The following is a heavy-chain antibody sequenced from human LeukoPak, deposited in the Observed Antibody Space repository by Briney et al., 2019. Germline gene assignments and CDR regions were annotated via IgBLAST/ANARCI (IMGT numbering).Heavy chain of an antibody. Sequence: GASVKVSCKASGYTFTSYYIRWVRQAPGQGLEWMAILNPSGGSTSYAQKFQGRVTMTRDTSTSIVYMELSSLRSEDTAVYYCARESGYYDKAFDIWGQGTMVTVSS. CDR2: LNPSGGST. J-gene: IGHJ3*02. D-gene: IGHD3-22*01. CDR1: GYTFTSYY. CDR3: ARESGYYDKAFDI. V-gene: IGHV1-46*01.